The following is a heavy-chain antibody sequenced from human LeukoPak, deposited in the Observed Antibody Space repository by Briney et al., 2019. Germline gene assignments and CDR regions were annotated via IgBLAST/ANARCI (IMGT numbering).Heavy chain of an antibody. Sequence: GGSLRLSCAASGCTFSSYAMSWVRQAPGKGLEWVSGISGSGGSTHYAHSVKDRFTISRDNSKNTLYLQMNSLRAEDTAVYYCAKETVVVVAATPDAFDIWGQGTMVTVSS. CDR1: GCTFSSYA. D-gene: IGHD2-15*01. J-gene: IGHJ3*02. CDR2: ISGSGGST. V-gene: IGHV3-23*01. CDR3: AKETVVVVAATPDAFDI.